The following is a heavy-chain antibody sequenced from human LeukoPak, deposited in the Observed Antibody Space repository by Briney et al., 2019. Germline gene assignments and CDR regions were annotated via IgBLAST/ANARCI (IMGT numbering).Heavy chain of an antibody. CDR2: IESDGRT. D-gene: IGHD3/OR15-3a*01. CDR3: ARDGRGPDY. CDR1: GFTLSSHW. V-gene: IGHV3-74*01. J-gene: IGHJ4*02. Sequence: GRSLRLSCAASGFTLSSHWMHWVRQVPGKGLVSVSRIESDGRTAYADSVKGRFIISSDNAKNTLYLQMNSLRVEDTAVYYCARDGRGPDYWGQGTLVTVSS.